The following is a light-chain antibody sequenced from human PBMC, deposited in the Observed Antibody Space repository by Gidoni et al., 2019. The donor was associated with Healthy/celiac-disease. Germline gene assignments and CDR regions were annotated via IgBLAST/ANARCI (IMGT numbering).Light chain of an antibody. CDR3: QQRSNWPLT. V-gene: IGKV3-11*01. CDR2: DAS. J-gene: IGKJ4*01. Sequence: ETVLTHSPATLSLSPGERATLSCRASQSVSSYLDWYQQKPGQAPRLLIYDASNRATGIPARFSGSGSGTDFTLTISSLEPEDFAVYYCQQRSNWPLTFGGGTKVEIK. CDR1: QSVSSY.